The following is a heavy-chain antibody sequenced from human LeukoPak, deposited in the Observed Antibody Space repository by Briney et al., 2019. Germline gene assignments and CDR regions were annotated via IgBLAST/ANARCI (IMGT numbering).Heavy chain of an antibody. J-gene: IGHJ4*02. Sequence: PGGSLRLSCAASGFTVSSNYMTWVRQAPGKGLEWVSSISRSTNHTYYADSLKGRFTISRDNAKNSLYLQMNSLRAEDTAVYYCARVSFADGGYFDYWGQGSLVTVSS. CDR2: ISRSTNHT. V-gene: IGHV3-21*01. D-gene: IGHD2-15*01. CDR1: GFTVSSNY. CDR3: ARVSFADGGYFDY.